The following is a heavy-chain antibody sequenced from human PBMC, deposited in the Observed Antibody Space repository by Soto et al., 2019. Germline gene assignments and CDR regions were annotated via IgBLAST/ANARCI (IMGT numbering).Heavy chain of an antibody. CDR3: ARVAYSGSDLVYYYYGMDV. Sequence: ASVKVSCKASGYTFTSYDINWVRQATGQGLEWMGWMNPNSGNTGYAQKFQGRVTMTRNTSISTAYMELSSLRSEDTAVYYCARVAYSGSDLVYYYYGMDVWGQGTTVTVSS. J-gene: IGHJ6*02. CDR2: MNPNSGNT. V-gene: IGHV1-8*01. D-gene: IGHD5-12*01. CDR1: GYTFTSYD.